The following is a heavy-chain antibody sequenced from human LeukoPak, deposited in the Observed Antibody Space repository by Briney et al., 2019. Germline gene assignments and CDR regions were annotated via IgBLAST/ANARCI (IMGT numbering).Heavy chain of an antibody. J-gene: IGHJ3*02. CDR3: TRSSSGDAFDI. CDR2: IRSKANSYAT. CDR1: GFTFSGSA. V-gene: IGHV3-73*01. Sequence: QPGGSLRLSCAASGFTFSGSAMHWVRQASGKGLEWVGRIRSKANSYATAYAASVKGRFTISRDDSKNTAYLQMNSLKTEDTAVYYCTRSSSGDAFDIWGQGTMVTVSS. D-gene: IGHD3-3*01.